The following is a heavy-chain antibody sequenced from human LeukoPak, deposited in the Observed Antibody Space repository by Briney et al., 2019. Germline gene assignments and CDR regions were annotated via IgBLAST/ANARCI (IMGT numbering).Heavy chain of an antibody. CDR1: GFTFGTSW. Sequence: GGSLRLSCAASGFTFGTSWMDWVRQAPGKGLEWVANIKADGTEKYYVDSVRGRFTISRDNAKNSLDLQINSLRAEDTAVYYCSFSLIYWGQGTLVTVSS. CDR3: SFSLIY. V-gene: IGHV3-7*01. CDR2: IKADGTEK. J-gene: IGHJ4*02. D-gene: IGHD3-16*01.